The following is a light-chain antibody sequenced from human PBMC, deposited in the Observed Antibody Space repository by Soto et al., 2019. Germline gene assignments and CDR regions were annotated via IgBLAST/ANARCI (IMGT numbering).Light chain of an antibody. Sequence: QLVLTQPRSVSASPGQSVTISCSGTSSDVGAYNYVSWYQQHPGKAPKLMLYDVSKRPSGVPDRFSGSKSGNTASLAISGLQVEDEADNYCCSFAGTYTVFGGGTKVTVL. J-gene: IGLJ2*01. V-gene: IGLV2-11*01. CDR1: SSDVGAYNY. CDR3: CSFAGTYTV. CDR2: DVS.